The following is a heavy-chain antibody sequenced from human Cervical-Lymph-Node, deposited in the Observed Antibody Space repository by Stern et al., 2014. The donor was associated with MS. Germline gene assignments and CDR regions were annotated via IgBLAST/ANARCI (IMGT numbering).Heavy chain of an antibody. CDR2: IYYSGST. CDR1: GGSISSYS. V-gene: IGHV4-59*01. D-gene: IGHD2-15*01. CDR3: ARGCSGGSCLLDP. J-gene: IGHJ5*02. Sequence: QLQLQESGPGLVKPSETLSLTCTVSGGSISSYSWSWIRQPPGKGLVGIGYIYYSGSTNYNPSLKSRVTISVDTSKNQFSLKLRSVTAADTAVYYCARGCSGGSCLLDPWGQGTLVTVSS.